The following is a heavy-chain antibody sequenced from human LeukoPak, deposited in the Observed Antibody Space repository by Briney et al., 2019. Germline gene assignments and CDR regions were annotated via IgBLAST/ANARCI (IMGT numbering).Heavy chain of an antibody. CDR2: ISAYNGNT. J-gene: IGHJ4*02. CDR3: ARQTVVVATDAFDY. Sequence: ASVKVSCKASGYTFTSYGISWVRQAPGQGLEGMGWISAYNGNTNYAQKLQGRVTMTTDTSTSTAYMELRSLRSDDTAVYYCARQTVVVATDAFDYWGQGTLVTVSS. D-gene: IGHD2-15*01. V-gene: IGHV1-18*01. CDR1: GYTFTSYG.